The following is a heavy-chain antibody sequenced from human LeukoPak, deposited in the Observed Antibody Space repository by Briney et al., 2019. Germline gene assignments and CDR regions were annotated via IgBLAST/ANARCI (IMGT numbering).Heavy chain of an antibody. CDR2: IHNSGST. CDR3: AREMYDSGGYRVSYFDY. J-gene: IGHJ4*02. V-gene: IGHV4-39*07. Sequence: SETLSLTCTVSGGSISSNNYYWGWIRQPPGKGLEWIASIHNSGSTFYNPSLKGRVSRSIDTSKNQFSLKLSSVTAADTAVYYCAREMYDSGGYRVSYFDYWGQGILVTVSS. CDR1: GGSISSNNYY. D-gene: IGHD3-22*01.